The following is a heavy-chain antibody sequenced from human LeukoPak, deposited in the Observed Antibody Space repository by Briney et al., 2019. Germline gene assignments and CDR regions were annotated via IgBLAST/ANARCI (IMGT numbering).Heavy chain of an antibody. CDR3: ARDQIVVVPAAMNGAFDI. Sequence: SVKVSCKASGGTFSSYAISWVRQAPGQGLEWMGGIIPIFGTANYAQKFQSRVTITTDESTSTAYMELSSLRSEDTAVYYCARDQIVVVPAAMNGAFDIWGQGTMVTVSS. CDR1: GGTFSSYA. J-gene: IGHJ3*02. D-gene: IGHD2-2*01. V-gene: IGHV1-69*05. CDR2: IIPIFGTA.